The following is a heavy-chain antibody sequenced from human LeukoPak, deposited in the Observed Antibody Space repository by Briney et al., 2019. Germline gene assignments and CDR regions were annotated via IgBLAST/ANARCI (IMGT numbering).Heavy chain of an antibody. D-gene: IGHD3-9*01. Sequence: GASVKVSCKASGGTFSSYAISWVRQAPGQGLEWMGWISAYNGNTNYAQKLQGRVTMTTDTSTSTAYMELRSLRSDDTAVYYCARDNPLYYDILTGTIPSNWFDPWGQGTLVTVSS. CDR2: ISAYNGNT. CDR3: ARDNPLYYDILTGTIPSNWFDP. V-gene: IGHV1-18*01. J-gene: IGHJ5*02. CDR1: GGTFSSYA.